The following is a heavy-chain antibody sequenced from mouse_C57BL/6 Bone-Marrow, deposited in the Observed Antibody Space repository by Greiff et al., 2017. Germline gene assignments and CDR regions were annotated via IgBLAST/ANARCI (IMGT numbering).Heavy chain of an antibody. CDR1: GYTFTDYY. Sequence: VQLQQSGPVLVKPGASVKMSCKASGYTFTDYYMNWVKQSHGKSLEWIGVINPYNGGTSYNKKFKGKATLTVDKSSSTAYMELNSLTSEDSAVXYCARGTSCYSNNEREMDYWGQGTSVTVSS. CDR3: ARGTSCYSNNEREMDY. V-gene: IGHV1-19*01. CDR2: INPYNGGT. D-gene: IGHD2-5*01. J-gene: IGHJ4*01.